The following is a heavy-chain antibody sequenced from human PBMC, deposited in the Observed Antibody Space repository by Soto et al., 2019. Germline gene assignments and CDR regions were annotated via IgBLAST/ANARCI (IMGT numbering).Heavy chain of an antibody. V-gene: IGHV3-23*01. CDR1: GFSFSSYA. CDR2: ISARGGSS. D-gene: IGHD5-12*01. Sequence: EVQLLDSGGDLVQPGGSLRLACAASGFSFSSYAMVWARQAPGKGLEWVSVISARGGSSYFADSVKGRFTISRDNSKNVLSLEMNSLRAEDMAIYFCAKGSIEYSASVDHWGPGTLVLVSS. J-gene: IGHJ4*02. CDR3: AKGSIEYSASVDH.